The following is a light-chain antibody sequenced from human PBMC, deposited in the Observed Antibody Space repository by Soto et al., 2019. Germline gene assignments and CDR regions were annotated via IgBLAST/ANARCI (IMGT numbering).Light chain of an antibody. CDR3: QSYDATNRV. Sequence: NFMLTQPHSVSESPGKTVIISCTRSIGSIASNYVQWYQQRPGSSPTTVIYEDNQRPSGVPDRFSGSIDSSSNSASLTISGLETEDEADYYCQSYDATNRVFGGGTKLTVL. J-gene: IGLJ3*02. CDR1: IGSIASNY. V-gene: IGLV6-57*01. CDR2: EDN.